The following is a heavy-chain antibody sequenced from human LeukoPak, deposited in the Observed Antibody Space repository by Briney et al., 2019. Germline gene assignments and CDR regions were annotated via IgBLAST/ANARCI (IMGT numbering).Heavy chain of an antibody. J-gene: IGHJ4*02. CDR3: VRGSGSYDY. Sequence: SETLSLTCTVSGGSISSYYWSWIRQPPGKGLEWIGYIYYSGSTNYNPSLKSRVTISVDTSKNQFPLKLSSVTAADTAVYYCVRGSGSYDYWGQGTLVTVSS. D-gene: IGHD3-10*01. CDR2: IYYSGST. CDR1: GGSISSYY. V-gene: IGHV4-59*08.